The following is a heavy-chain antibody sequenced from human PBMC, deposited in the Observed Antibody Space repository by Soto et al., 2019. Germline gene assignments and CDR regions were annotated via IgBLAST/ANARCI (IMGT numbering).Heavy chain of an antibody. V-gene: IGHV2-5*02. CDR2: IYWDDDK. D-gene: IGHD6-19*01. J-gene: IGHJ4*02. CDR1: GFLLSTSGVG. Sequence: QITLKESGPTLVKPTQTLTLTCTFSGFLLSTSGVGVGWIRQPPGKVLEWLALIYWDDDKRYSPTLKRSLTILNDTPKNQVVLTMTYMDPVDTAPDDCAHRRSGWATYYFDYWGQGTLVTVSS. CDR3: AHRRSGWATYYFDY.